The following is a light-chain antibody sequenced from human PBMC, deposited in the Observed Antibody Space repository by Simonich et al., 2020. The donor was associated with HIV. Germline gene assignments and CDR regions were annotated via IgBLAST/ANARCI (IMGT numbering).Light chain of an antibody. V-gene: IGLV2-14*01. CDR3: SSYAGSNNVV. J-gene: IGLJ2*01. CDR2: YVR. Sequence: QSALTQPASVSGSPGQSITISCTGTISDVGGYHYVYWYQQHPGKAPKLMIYYVRKRPSGVSNRFSGYKSGNTASLTISGLQAEDEADYYCSSYAGSNNVVFGGGTKLTVL. CDR1: ISDVGGYHY.